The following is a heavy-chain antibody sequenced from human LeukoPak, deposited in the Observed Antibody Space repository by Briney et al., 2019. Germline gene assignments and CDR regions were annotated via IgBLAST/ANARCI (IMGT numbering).Heavy chain of an antibody. Sequence: GGSLRLSCAASGFTFSSYGMHWVRQAPGKGLEWVAVISYDGSNKYYADSVKGRFTISRDNSKSTLYLQMNSLRAEDTAVYYCARDPIAAVRFDYWGQGTLVTVSS. CDR1: GFTFSSYG. V-gene: IGHV3-30*03. J-gene: IGHJ4*02. CDR2: ISYDGSNK. D-gene: IGHD6-13*01. CDR3: ARDPIAAVRFDY.